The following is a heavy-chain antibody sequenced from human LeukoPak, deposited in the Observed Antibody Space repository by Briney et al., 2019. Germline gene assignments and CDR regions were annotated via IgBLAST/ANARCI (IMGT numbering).Heavy chain of an antibody. CDR2: INPSGGST. CDR1: GYTFTSYY. Sequence: ASVKVSCKASGYTFTSYYMHWVRQAPGQGLEWMGIINPSGGSTSYAQKFQGRVTMTRDTSTSTVYMELSSLRSEDTAVYYCARDRTNSGGWHPFFDYWGQGTLVAVSS. J-gene: IGHJ4*02. D-gene: IGHD2-15*01. V-gene: IGHV1-46*01. CDR3: ARDRTNSGGWHPFFDY.